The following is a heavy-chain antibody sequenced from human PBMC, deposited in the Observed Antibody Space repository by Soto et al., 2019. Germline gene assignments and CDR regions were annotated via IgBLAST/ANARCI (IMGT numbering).Heavy chain of an antibody. CDR3: AKEGLLWSLGV. Sequence: GGSLRLSCVASGITFGSRAMSWVRQAPGEGLEWVSSITDSGGDAKYADSVRGRFTISRDNSKNTLYLQMNSLRAEDTAVYYCAKEGLLWSLGVWGQGTTVTVSS. D-gene: IGHD3-10*01. CDR1: GITFGSRA. J-gene: IGHJ6*02. V-gene: IGHV3-23*01. CDR2: ITDSGGDA.